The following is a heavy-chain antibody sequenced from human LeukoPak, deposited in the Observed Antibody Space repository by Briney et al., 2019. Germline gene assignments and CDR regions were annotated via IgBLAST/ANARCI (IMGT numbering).Heavy chain of an antibody. V-gene: IGHV3-23*01. CDR3: ATPYYYGSGSYWPFDY. CDR2: VSPGRGTT. J-gene: IGHJ4*02. D-gene: IGHD3-10*01. CDR1: GFTFSNFG. Sequence: GGSLRLSCAASGFTFSNFGMNWVRQAPGKGLEWVSGVSPGRGTTYFADSVKGRFTISRDDSSSTVYLQMSSLRAEDTAIYYCATPYYYGSGSYWPFDYWGQGTLVTVSS.